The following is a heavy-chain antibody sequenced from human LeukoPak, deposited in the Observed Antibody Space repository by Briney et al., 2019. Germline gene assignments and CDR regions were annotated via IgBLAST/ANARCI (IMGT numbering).Heavy chain of an antibody. CDR1: GFTVSSNY. V-gene: IGHV3-66*02. Sequence: PGGSLRLSCAASGFTVSSNYMSWVRQAPGKGLEWVSVIYSGGSTYYADSVKGRLTISRDNSKNTLYLQMNSLRAEDTAVYYCARGGLVPAAYYYYYGMDVWGQGTTVTVSS. D-gene: IGHD2-2*01. CDR3: ARGGLVPAAYYYYYGMDV. J-gene: IGHJ6*02. CDR2: IYSGGST.